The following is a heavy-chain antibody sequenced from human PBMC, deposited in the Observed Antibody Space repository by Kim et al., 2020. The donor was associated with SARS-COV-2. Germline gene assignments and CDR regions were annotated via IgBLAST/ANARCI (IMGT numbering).Heavy chain of an antibody. CDR3: ARDVMITFGGVIVTYWFDP. J-gene: IGHJ5*02. Sequence: SETLSLTCTVSGGSISSYYWSWIRQPAGKGLEWIGRIYTSGSTNYNPSLKSRVTMSVDTSKNQFSLKLSSVTAADTVVYYCARDVMITFGGVIVTYWFDPWGQGTLVTVSS. V-gene: IGHV4-4*07. CDR2: IYTSGST. CDR1: GGSISSYY. D-gene: IGHD3-16*02.